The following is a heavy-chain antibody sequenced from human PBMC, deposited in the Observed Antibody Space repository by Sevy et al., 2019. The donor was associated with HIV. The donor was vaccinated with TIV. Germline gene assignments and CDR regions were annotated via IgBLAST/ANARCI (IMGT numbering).Heavy chain of an antibody. D-gene: IGHD3-22*01. CDR3: SRVYDYYDSSGYNPFFYY. CDR1: GFTFSSYE. V-gene: IGHV3-48*03. J-gene: IGHJ4*02. Sequence: GGSLRLSCAASGFTFSSYEMNWVRQAPGKGLEWVSYISSSGSTIYYADSVKGRVTISRDNAKNSLYLQMNSLRAEDTAVYYCSRVYDYYDSSGYNPFFYYWGQGTLVTVSS. CDR2: ISSSGSTI.